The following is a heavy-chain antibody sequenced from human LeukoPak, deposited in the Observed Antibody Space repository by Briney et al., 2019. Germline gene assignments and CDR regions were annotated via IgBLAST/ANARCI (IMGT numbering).Heavy chain of an antibody. Sequence: PSETLSLTCTVSGGSISSGSYYWSWVRQPAGKGLEWIGRIYTSGNTNYNPSLKSRVTISVDTSRNQFSLKLSSVTAADTAVYYCAGSIAVAGTGDYYYYMDVWGKGTTVTVSS. D-gene: IGHD6-19*01. J-gene: IGHJ6*03. CDR3: AGSIAVAGTGDYYYYMDV. CDR1: GGSISSGSYY. V-gene: IGHV4-61*02. CDR2: IYTSGNT.